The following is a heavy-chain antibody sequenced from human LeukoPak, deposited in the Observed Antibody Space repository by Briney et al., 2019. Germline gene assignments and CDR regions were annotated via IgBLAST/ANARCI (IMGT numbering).Heavy chain of an antibody. CDR3: AKAWDIVATNGFDY. J-gene: IGHJ4*02. CDR1: GFTLSNYW. D-gene: IGHD5-12*01. CDR2: VDPDGTTT. V-gene: IGHV3-74*01. Sequence: GGSLRPSCAASGFTLSNYWMHWVRQAPGEGLVWVSRVDPDGTTTNYADSVTGRFTTSRDNAKNTLYLQMSSLRAEDTAVYYCAKAWDIVATNGFDYWGQGTLVTVSS.